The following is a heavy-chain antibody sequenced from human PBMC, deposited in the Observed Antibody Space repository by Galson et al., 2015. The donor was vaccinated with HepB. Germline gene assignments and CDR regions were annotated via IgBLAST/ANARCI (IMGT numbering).Heavy chain of an antibody. D-gene: IGHD5-18*01. J-gene: IGHJ5*02. CDR2: ISYDGSNK. V-gene: IGHV3-30*04. Sequence: SLRLSCAASGFTFSSYAMHWVHQAPGKGLEWVAVISYDGSNKYYADSVKGRFTISRDNSKNTLYLQMNSLRAEDTAVYYCAREEGYSYGGNWFDPWGQGTLVTVSS. CDR3: AREEGYSYGGNWFDP. CDR1: GFTFSSYA.